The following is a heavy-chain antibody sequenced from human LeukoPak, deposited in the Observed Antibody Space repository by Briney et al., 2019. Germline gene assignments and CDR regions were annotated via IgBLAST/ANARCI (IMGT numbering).Heavy chain of an antibody. CDR3: AKEGGDYVWGSYRASCYFDY. Sequence: QPGGSLRLSCAASGFAFSDYWMHWVRHTPEKGLMWVSAISGSGGSTYYADSVKGRFTISRDNSKNTLYLQMNSLRAEDTAVYYCAKEGGDYVWGSYRASCYFDYWGQGTLVTVSS. V-gene: IGHV3-23*01. CDR1: GFAFSDYW. D-gene: IGHD3-16*02. J-gene: IGHJ4*02. CDR2: ISGSGGST.